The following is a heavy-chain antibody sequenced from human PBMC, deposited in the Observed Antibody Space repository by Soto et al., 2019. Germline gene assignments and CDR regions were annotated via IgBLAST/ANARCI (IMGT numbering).Heavy chain of an antibody. J-gene: IGHJ4*02. CDR1: GFTFNNYG. CDR3: AREIATTGLYYLDY. V-gene: IGHV3-30*03. CDR2: ISFDGRNT. D-gene: IGHD6-13*01. Sequence: GGSLRLSCAASGFTFNNYGMHWVRQAPGKGLEWVVVISFDGRNTDYADSVKGRFTISRDNSKNTMYLQVHSLRAEDTAVYYCAREIATTGLYYLDYWGQGTLVTVSS.